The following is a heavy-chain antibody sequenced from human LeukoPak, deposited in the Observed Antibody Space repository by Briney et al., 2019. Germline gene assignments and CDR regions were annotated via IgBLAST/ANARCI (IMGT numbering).Heavy chain of an antibody. D-gene: IGHD6-19*01. CDR3: ARSGGSGWYGTFDY. V-gene: IGHV3-7*01. CDR2: INRDASEK. CDR1: GLTFSTYW. Sequence: PGGSLRLSCAASGLTFSTYWMTWVRQAPGKGLEWVANINRDASEKNYVDSVKGRFTLLRDDAKNSVYLQMNSLRVEDTAVYYCARSGGSGWYGTFDYWGQGTLVTVSS. J-gene: IGHJ4*02.